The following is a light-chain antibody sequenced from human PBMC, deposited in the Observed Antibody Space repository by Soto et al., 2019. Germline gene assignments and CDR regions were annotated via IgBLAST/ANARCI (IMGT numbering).Light chain of an antibody. CDR1: SGDVGAYNY. CDR2: DVS. V-gene: IGLV2-14*03. Sequence: QSALTQPASVSGSPGQSITISCTGTSGDVGAYNYVSWYQQHPGKAPKLMIYDVSNRPSGVSNRFSGSKSGNTASLTISGLQAEDEADYYCSSFTSSTTLIFSGGTKLTVL. CDR3: SSFTSSTTLI. J-gene: IGLJ2*01.